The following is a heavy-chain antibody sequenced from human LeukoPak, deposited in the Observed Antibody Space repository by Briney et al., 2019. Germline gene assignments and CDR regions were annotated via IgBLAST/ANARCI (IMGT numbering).Heavy chain of an antibody. CDR3: AKEGIAVAGTEGYFDY. D-gene: IGHD6-19*01. Sequence: GGSLRLSCAASGFTFSSYAMSWVRQAPGKGLEWVSAISGSGGSTYYADSVKGRFTISRDNSKNTLYLRMNSLRAEDTAVYYCAKEGIAVAGTEGYFDYWGQGTLVTVSS. CDR2: ISGSGGST. V-gene: IGHV3-23*01. J-gene: IGHJ4*02. CDR1: GFTFSSYA.